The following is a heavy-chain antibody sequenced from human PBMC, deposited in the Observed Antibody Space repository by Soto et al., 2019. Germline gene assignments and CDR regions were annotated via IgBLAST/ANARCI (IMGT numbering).Heavy chain of an antibody. Sequence: EMQLAESGGGLVQPGGSLRLSCAASGFTFSRAWMTWVRQAPGKGLEWVANIKQDGSEKYYVDSVKGRFTISRDNAKNSLYLRMDTLRAEDTAVYYCARDLTTVTTSDYYYYYGMDVWGQGTTVTVSS. CDR1: GFTFSRAW. J-gene: IGHJ6*02. CDR3: ARDLTTVTTSDYYYYYGMDV. CDR2: IKQDGSEK. D-gene: IGHD4-17*01. V-gene: IGHV3-7*05.